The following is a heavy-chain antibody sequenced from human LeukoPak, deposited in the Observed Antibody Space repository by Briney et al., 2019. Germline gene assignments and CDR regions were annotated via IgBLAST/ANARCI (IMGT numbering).Heavy chain of an antibody. D-gene: IGHD1-26*01. J-gene: IGHJ4*02. Sequence: QAGGSLRLSCAASGFTFSSYAMSWVRQAPGKGLEWVSVISVSGGSTYYADSVKGRFTVSRDNSKNTLFLQMNSLRAEDTAVYYCAKDRSGSYPGDFDYWGQGTLVTVSS. CDR1: GFTFSSYA. CDR2: ISVSGGST. V-gene: IGHV3-23*01. CDR3: AKDRSGSYPGDFDY.